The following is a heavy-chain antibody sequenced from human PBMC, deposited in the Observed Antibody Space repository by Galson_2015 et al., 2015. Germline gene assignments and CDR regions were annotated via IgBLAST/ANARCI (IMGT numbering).Heavy chain of an antibody. CDR3: AKSSADSLTGYPLDY. J-gene: IGHJ4*02. D-gene: IGHD3-9*01. V-gene: IGHV3-9*01. CDR2: ITWKSDNI. Sequence: SLRLSCAASGFTFDDYAMHWVRQTPGKGLEWVSGITWKSDNIAYADAVKGRFTISRDNAKNFLYLQMNSLRAEDTALYYCAKSSADSLTGYPLDYWGQGTLVTVSS. CDR1: GFTFDDYA.